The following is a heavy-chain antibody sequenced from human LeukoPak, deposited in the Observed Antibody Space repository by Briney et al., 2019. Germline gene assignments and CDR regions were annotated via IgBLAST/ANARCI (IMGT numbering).Heavy chain of an antibody. CDR1: GITFTNAW. CDR3: AKSNGYGLVDI. CDR2: IFYSGST. J-gene: IGHJ3*02. Sequence: GSLRLSCAASGITFTNAWLTWVRQPPGKGLEWIGNIFYSGSTYYSPSLKSRVTISLDTSRNQFSLKLNSVTAADTAVYYCAKSNGYGLVDIWGQGTMVTVSS. V-gene: IGHV4-4*02. D-gene: IGHD3-10*01.